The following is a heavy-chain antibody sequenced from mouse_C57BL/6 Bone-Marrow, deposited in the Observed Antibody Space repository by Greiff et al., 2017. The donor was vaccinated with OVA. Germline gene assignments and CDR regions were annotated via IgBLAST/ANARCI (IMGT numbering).Heavy chain of an antibody. CDR1: GYTFTSYW. Sequence: QVQLQQPGAELVKPGASVKMSCKASGYTFTSYWITWVKQRPGQGLEWIGDIYPGRGSTNYNEKFKSKATLTVDTSSSTAYTQHSSLTTENSAVYYGARSSYGSPYWYFDDWGTGTTVTVSS. J-gene: IGHJ1*03. CDR2: IYPGRGST. V-gene: IGHV1-55*01. CDR3: ARSSYGSPYWYFDD. D-gene: IGHD1-1*01.